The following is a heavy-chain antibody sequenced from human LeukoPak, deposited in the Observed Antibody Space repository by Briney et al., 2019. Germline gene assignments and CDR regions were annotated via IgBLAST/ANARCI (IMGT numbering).Heavy chain of an antibody. Sequence: ASVTVSCKASGGTFSSYAISWVRQPPGQGLEWVGGTIPIFGTANYTQKFQGRVTITADESTSTAYMELSSLRSEDTAVYYCARGLRGYYDSSGYQRWGQGTLVTVSS. J-gene: IGHJ4*02. CDR2: TIPIFGTA. CDR1: GGTFSSYA. D-gene: IGHD3-22*01. CDR3: ARGLRGYYDSSGYQR. V-gene: IGHV1-69*13.